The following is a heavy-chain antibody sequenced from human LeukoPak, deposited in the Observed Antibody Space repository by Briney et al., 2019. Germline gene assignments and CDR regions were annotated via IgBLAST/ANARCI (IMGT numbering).Heavy chain of an antibody. CDR1: GFTFSSYW. V-gene: IGHV3-7*03. CDR2: IKQDGSEK. J-gene: IGHJ4*02. D-gene: IGHD5-24*01. CDR3: ARDRGNGYRDY. Sequence: GGSLRLSCEASGFTFSSYWMSWVGQPPGKGLEWVSNIKQDGSEKYYVDSVKGRFTISRDNAKNSLYLQMNNLRAEDTAVYYCARDRGNGYRDYWGQGTLVTVSS.